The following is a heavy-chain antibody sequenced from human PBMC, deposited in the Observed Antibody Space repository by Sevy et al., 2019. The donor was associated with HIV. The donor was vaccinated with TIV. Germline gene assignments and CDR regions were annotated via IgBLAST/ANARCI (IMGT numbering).Heavy chain of an antibody. CDR2: ISYDGSNK. Sequence: GGSLRLSCAASGFTFRTYSMNWVRQAPGKGLEWVAVISYDGSNKYYADSVKGRFTISRDNSKNTLYLQMNSLRAEDTAVYYCASPLIPGYSSSSDYWGQGTLVTVSS. CDR1: GFTFRTYS. V-gene: IGHV3-30*04. J-gene: IGHJ4*02. D-gene: IGHD6-13*01. CDR3: ASPLIPGYSSSSDY.